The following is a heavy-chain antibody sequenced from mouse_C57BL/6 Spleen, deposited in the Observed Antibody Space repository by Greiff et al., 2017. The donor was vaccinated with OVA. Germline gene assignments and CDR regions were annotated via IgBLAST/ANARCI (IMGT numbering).Heavy chain of an antibody. J-gene: IGHJ2*01. Sequence: QVQLQQSGPELVKPGASVKLSCKASGYAFSSSWMNWVKQRPGKGLEWIGRIYPGDGDTNYNGKLKGTSTLTADKSSSTAYMQLSSLTSEDSAVYFCARVTTVVAVDYWGQGTTRTVSS. D-gene: IGHD1-1*01. CDR1: GYAFSSSW. V-gene: IGHV1-82*01. CDR2: IYPGDGDT. CDR3: ARVTTVVAVDY.